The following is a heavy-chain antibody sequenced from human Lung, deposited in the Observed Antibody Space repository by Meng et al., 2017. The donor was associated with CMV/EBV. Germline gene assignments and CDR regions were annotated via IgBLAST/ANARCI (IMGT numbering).Heavy chain of an antibody. Sequence: RESGPALGKPSETLFLTCAVSGDSITNHNWWAWVRQPPGKGLEWIGEIPHRGSSAYNPSLKSRVSMSIDKSKNQFSLKLTSVTAADTAVYHCLRRSGGSVWGQGTLVTVSS. V-gene: IGHV4-4*02. CDR3: LRRSGGSV. CDR2: IPHRGSS. CDR1: GDSITNHNW. J-gene: IGHJ1*01. D-gene: IGHD3-10*01.